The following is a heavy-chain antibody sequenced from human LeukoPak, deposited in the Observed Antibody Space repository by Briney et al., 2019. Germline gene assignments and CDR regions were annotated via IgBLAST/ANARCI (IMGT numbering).Heavy chain of an antibody. CDR2: IYYSGST. CDR3: AREKWQWELLRVFDY. D-gene: IGHD1-26*01. CDR1: GGSISSYY. Sequence: ASETLSLTCTVSGGSISSYYWSWIRQPPGKGLEWIGYIYYSGSTNYNPSLKSRVTISVDTSKNQFSLKLSSVTAADTAVYYCAREKWQWELLRVFDYWGQGTLVTVSS. J-gene: IGHJ4*02. V-gene: IGHV4-59*01.